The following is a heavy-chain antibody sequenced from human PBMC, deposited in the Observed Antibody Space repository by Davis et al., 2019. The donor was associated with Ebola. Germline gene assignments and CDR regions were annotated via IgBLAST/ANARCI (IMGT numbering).Heavy chain of an antibody. CDR2: IWYDGSNK. J-gene: IGHJ4*02. D-gene: IGHD6-6*01. Sequence: PGGSLRLSCAASGFTFSSYGMHWVRQAPGKGLEWVAVIWYDGSNKYYADSVKGRFTISRDNAKNTLYLQMNSLRDEDTAVYYCARSSGPSTGWGQGTLVTVSS. CDR1: GFTFSSYG. CDR3: ARSSGPSTG. V-gene: IGHV3-33*01.